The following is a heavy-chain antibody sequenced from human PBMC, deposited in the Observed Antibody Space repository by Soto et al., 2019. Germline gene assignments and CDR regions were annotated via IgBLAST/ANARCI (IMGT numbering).Heavy chain of an antibody. V-gene: IGHV4-34*01. CDR1: GGSFSGYY. Sequence: TSETLSLTCAVYGGSFSGYYWSWIRQPPGKGLEWIGEINHSGSTNYNPSLKTRVTISVDTSKNQFSLKLSSVPAADTAVYYCARGNLRRRYSGSWVPLVFVPWCQGTLFTVSS. CDR3: ARGNLRRRYSGSWVPLVFVP. D-gene: IGHD6-13*01. J-gene: IGHJ5*02. CDR2: INHSGST.